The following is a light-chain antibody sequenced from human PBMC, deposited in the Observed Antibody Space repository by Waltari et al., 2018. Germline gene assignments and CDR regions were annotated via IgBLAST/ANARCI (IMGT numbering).Light chain of an antibody. CDR3: QQYGSFT. V-gene: IGKV3-20*01. CDR2: GSS. J-gene: IGKJ4*01. CDR1: QIVPHNY. Sequence: IVLTQSPGTLSLSPGERATLSCRASQIVPHNYLAWYQHKPGQAPRLLIYGSSRRATGTPDRISGSGSGTDFTLTISRLESEDSAVYFCQQYGSFTFGGGTKVEIK.